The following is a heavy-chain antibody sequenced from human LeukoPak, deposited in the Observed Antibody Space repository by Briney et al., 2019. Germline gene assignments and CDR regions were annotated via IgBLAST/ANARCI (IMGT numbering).Heavy chain of an antibody. D-gene: IGHD3-10*01. CDR3: ASRYGSGSYGFDF. Sequence: PSETLSLTCTVSGASISNYYWTRIRQPPGKGLEWIGYYYYGGSTEYNPSLKSRVTISVDTFKNQFSLKLSSVTAADTAVYYCASRYGSGSYGFDFWGQGTLVTVSS. CDR2: YYYGGST. CDR1: GASISNYY. J-gene: IGHJ4*02. V-gene: IGHV4-59*01.